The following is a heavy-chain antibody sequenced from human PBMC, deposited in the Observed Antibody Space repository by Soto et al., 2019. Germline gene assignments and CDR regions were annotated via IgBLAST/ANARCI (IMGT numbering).Heavy chain of an antibody. CDR2: INPNSGGT. Sequence: ASVKVSCKASGYTFTGYHMHWVRQAPGQGLEWMGWINPNSGGTNYAQKFQGRVTMTRDTSISTAYMELSRLRSDDTAVYYCAGQGIAVGGAFDIWGQGTMVTVSS. CDR1: GYTFTGYH. D-gene: IGHD6-19*01. V-gene: IGHV1-2*02. J-gene: IGHJ3*02. CDR3: AGQGIAVGGAFDI.